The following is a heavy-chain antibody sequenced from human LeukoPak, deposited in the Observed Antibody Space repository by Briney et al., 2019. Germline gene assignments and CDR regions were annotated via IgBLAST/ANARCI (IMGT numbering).Heavy chain of an antibody. CDR3: AKEGPRWVAATHRYYGMDV. CDR1: GFTFSSYG. Sequence: GGSLRLSCAASGFTFSSYGMHWVRQAPGKGLEWVAVISYDGSNKYYADSVKGRFTISRDNSKNTLYLQMSSLRAEDTAVYYCAKEGPRWVAATHRYYGMDVWGQGTTATVSS. J-gene: IGHJ6*02. D-gene: IGHD2-15*01. CDR2: ISYDGSNK. V-gene: IGHV3-30*18.